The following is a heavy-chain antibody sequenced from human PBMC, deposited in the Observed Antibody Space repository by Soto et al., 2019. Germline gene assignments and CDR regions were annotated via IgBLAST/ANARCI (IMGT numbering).Heavy chain of an antibody. Sequence: SETLSLTCAVYGGSFSGYYWSWIRQPPGKGLEWIGEINHSGSTNYNPSLKSRVTISVDTSKNQFSLKLSSVTAADTAVYYCARGSPWITMVRDSRGHFDYWGQGTLVTVSS. V-gene: IGHV4-34*01. D-gene: IGHD3-10*01. CDR1: GGSFSGYY. CDR3: ARGSPWITMVRDSRGHFDY. J-gene: IGHJ4*02. CDR2: INHSGST.